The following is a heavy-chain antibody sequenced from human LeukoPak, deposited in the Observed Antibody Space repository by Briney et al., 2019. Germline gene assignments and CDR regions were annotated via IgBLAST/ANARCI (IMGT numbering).Heavy chain of an antibody. CDR2: INQSGST. J-gene: IGHJ4*02. V-gene: IGHV4-34*01. CDR3: ARAPGTRVAY. Sequence: SETLPLTCAVYGGSFSDYYWSWIRQPPGKGLEWIGEINQSGSTHYKPSLKSRVTISVDTSKNQFSLKLSSVTAADTAVYYCARAPGTRVAYWGQGTLVTVSS. CDR1: GGSFSDYY. D-gene: IGHD3-10*01.